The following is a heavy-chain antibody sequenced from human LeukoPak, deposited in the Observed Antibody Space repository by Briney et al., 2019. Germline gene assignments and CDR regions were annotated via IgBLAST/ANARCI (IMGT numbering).Heavy chain of an antibody. D-gene: IGHD6-19*01. V-gene: IGHV3-21*04. CDR3: ARGRIAVAGTFDY. Sequence: PGGSLRLSCAASGFIFSSYSMSWVRQAPGKGLEWVSFMSSSSSYIYYADSVKGRFTISRDNAKNSLYLQMNSLRADDTAVYYCARGRIAVAGTFDYWGQGTLVTVSS. J-gene: IGHJ4*02. CDR2: MSSSSSYI. CDR1: GFIFSSYS.